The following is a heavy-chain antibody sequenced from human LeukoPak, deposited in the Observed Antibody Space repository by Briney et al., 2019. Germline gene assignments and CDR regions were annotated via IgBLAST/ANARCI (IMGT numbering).Heavy chain of an antibody. J-gene: IGHJ5*02. D-gene: IGHD3-10*01. Sequence: ASVKVSCKVSGYTLTELSMHWVRQAPGKGLEWMGGFDPEDGETIYAQKFQGRVTMTEDTSTDTAYMELSSLRSEDTAVYYCARTFRGEWALNWFDPWGQGTLVTVSS. V-gene: IGHV1-24*01. CDR2: FDPEDGET. CDR1: GYTLTELS. CDR3: ARTFRGEWALNWFDP.